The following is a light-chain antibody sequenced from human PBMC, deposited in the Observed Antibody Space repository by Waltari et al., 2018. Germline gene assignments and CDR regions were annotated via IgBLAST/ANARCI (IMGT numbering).Light chain of an antibody. CDR2: DVR. CDR3: CSYTGSYTLA. CDR1: SSDIGSYSL. Sequence: QSALTQPASVSGSPGQSITISCTGTSSDIGSYSLVSWYQQHPGKAPNLIIYDVRERPSGISNRFSASNAGTTASLASSGLQAEDEADYYCCSYTGSYTLAFGGGTNLIVL. J-gene: IGLJ3*02. V-gene: IGLV2-23*02.